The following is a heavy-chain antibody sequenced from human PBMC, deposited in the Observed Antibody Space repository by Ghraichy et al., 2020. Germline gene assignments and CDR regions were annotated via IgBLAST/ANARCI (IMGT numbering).Heavy chain of an antibody. V-gene: IGHV3-21*01. CDR1: GFTFSSYS. Sequence: GGSLRLSCAASGFTFSSYSMNWVRQAPGKGLEWVSSISSSSSYIYYADSVKGRFTISRDNAKNSLYLQMNSLRAEDTAVYYCARDKPAFLEWLPPYYYYYYGMDVWGQGTTVTVSS. J-gene: IGHJ6*02. CDR2: ISSSSSYI. D-gene: IGHD3-3*02. CDR3: ARDKPAFLEWLPPYYYYYYGMDV.